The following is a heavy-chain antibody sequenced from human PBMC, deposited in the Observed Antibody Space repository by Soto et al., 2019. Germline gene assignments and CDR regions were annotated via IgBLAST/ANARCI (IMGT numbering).Heavy chain of an antibody. CDR3: VREDGLVGSNSAVDY. CDR1: GFSFSTYN. CDR2: INGRSNYK. J-gene: IGHJ4*02. V-gene: IGHV3-21*02. Sequence: EVQVVESGGGLVKPGGSLRLSCATSGFSFSTYNMNWVRQAPGKGLEWVSSINGRSNYKYYTDSVKGRFAISRDNPKNSLYLQMYSLRVEVTAVYYCVREDGLVGSNSAVDYWGQGTLVTVSS. D-gene: IGHD7-27*01.